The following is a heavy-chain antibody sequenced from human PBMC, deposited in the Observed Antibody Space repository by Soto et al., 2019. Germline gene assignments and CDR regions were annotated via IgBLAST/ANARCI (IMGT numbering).Heavy chain of an antibody. CDR3: ARRGPYYDFWSGSLGD. V-gene: IGHV5-10-1*01. D-gene: IGHD3-3*01. J-gene: IGHJ4*02. CDR1: GYSFTSYW. Sequence: PGESLNISCKGSGYSFTSYWISWVRQMPGKGLEWMGRIDPSDSYTNYSPSFQGHVTISADKSISTAYLQWSSLKASDTAMYYCARRGPYYDFWSGSLGDWGQGTLVTVSS. CDR2: IDPSDSYT.